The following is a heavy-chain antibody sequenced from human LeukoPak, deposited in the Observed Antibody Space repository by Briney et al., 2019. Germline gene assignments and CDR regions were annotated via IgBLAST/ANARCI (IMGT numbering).Heavy chain of an antibody. V-gene: IGHV3-30*04. CDR1: GFTFSSYA. D-gene: IGHD3-10*01. Sequence: PGRSLRLSCAASGFTFSSYAMHWVRQAPGKGLEWVAVISYDGSNKYYADSVKGRFTISRDNSKNTLYLQMNSLRAEDTAVYYCAREGGERTYDYWGRGTLVTVSS. CDR3: AREGGERTYDY. J-gene: IGHJ4*02. CDR2: ISYDGSNK.